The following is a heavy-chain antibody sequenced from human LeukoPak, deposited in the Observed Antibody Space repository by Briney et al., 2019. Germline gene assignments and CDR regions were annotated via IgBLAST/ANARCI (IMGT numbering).Heavy chain of an antibody. V-gene: IGHV3-9*03. J-gene: IGHJ3*02. CDR2: ISWNSGSI. D-gene: IGHD1-14*01. Sequence: GRSLRLSCAASGFTFDDYAMHWVRHAPGKGLEWVSGISWNSGSIGYADSVKGRFTISRDNAKNSLYLQMNSLRAEDMALYYCAKDKHLYDRTGAFDIWGQGTMVTVSS. CDR1: GFTFDDYA. CDR3: AKDKHLYDRTGAFDI.